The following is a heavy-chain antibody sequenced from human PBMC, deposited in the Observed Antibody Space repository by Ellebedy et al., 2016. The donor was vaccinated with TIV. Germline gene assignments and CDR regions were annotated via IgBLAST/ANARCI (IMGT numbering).Heavy chain of an antibody. CDR2: INSDERKT. CDR3: AREWTGYGTAYDY. CDR1: GFTLSSHW. Sequence: GGSLRLSXAASGFTLSSHWMHWVRQVPGKGLVWVSRINSDERKTDYADSVKGRFTISRDNAKNTLYLQMNSLRAEDTAVYYCAREWTGYGTAYDYWGQGTLVAVSS. J-gene: IGHJ4*02. D-gene: IGHD5-18*01. V-gene: IGHV3-74*01.